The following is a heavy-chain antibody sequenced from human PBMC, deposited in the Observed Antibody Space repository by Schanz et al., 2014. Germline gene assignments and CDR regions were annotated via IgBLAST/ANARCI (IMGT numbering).Heavy chain of an antibody. V-gene: IGHV3-11*04. J-gene: IGHJ4*02. CDR1: GFNFGDYY. CDR2: ISSSGSTI. Sequence: VQLVESGGGLVQPGGSLRLSCAASGFNFGDYYMTWVRQAPGKGLEWVSYISSSGSTIDYADSVKGRFTISRDNAKNSLYLQVNSLRTEDTAVYFCAKSYDTSGYSGFDYWGQGTLVTVSS. CDR3: AKSYDTSGYSGFDY. D-gene: IGHD3-22*01.